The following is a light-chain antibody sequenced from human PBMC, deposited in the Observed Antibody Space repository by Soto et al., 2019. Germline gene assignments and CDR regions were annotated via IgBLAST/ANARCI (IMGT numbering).Light chain of an antibody. V-gene: IGLV2-8*01. CDR1: SSDVGGYNY. CDR2: EVS. CDR3: SSYEGSNNVV. J-gene: IGLJ2*01. Sequence: QSALTQPPSASGSPGQSVTISCTGTSSDVGGYNYVSWYQQHPGKAPKLMIYEVSKRPSGVPDRFSGSKSGNTASLTVSGLQAEDEADNYCSSYEGSNNVVFGGGTKRTFL.